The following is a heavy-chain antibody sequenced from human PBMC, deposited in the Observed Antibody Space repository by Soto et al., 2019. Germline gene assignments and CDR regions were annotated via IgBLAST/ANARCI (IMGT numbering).Heavy chain of an antibody. V-gene: IGHV3-30*18. CDR1: GFTFSSYG. CDR2: ISYDGSNK. D-gene: IGHD3-10*01. CDR3: AKDRVVRGVPFDY. J-gene: IGHJ4*02. Sequence: PGGSLRLSCAASGFTFSSYGMHWVRQAPGKGLEWVAVISYDGSNKYYADSVKGRFTISRDNSKNTLYLQMNSLRAEDTAVYYCAKDRVVRGVPFDYWGQGTLVTVSS.